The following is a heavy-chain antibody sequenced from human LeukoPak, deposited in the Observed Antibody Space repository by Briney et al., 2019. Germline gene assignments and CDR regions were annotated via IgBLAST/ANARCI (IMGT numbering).Heavy chain of an antibody. D-gene: IGHD4-17*01. CDR2: IKQDGSEK. CDR1: GFTFSTYW. CDR3: ARSYGLV. Sequence: PGGSLRLSCAASGFTFSTYWMTWVRQAPGKGLEWVANIKQDGSEKNYVDSVKGRFTISRDNAKNSLDLQINSLRAEDTAVYYCARSYGLVWGQGTLVTVSS. J-gene: IGHJ4*02. V-gene: IGHV3-7*03.